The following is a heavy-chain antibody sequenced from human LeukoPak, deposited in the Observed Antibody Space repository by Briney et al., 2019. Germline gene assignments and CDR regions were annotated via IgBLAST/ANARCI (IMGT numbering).Heavy chain of an antibody. CDR1: GFTFSSYS. CDR3: ARGGXRDAFDI. J-gene: IGHJ3*02. CDR2: ISSSSSTI. V-gene: IGHV3-48*01. Sequence: PGGSLRLSCAASGFTFSSYSMTWVRQAPGKGLEWVSYISSSSSTIYYADSVKGRFTISRDNAKNSLYLQMNSLRAEDTAVYYCARGGXRDAFDIWGQGTMVTVSS.